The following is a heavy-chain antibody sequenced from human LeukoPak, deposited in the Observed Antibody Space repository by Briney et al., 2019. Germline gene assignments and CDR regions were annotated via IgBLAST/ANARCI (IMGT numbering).Heavy chain of an antibody. J-gene: IGHJ4*02. CDR1: GFTFSSYT. CDR2: ISGSGGST. V-gene: IGHV3-23*01. Sequence: GGSLRLSCAASGFTFSSYTLTWVRQAPGKGLEWVSAISGSGGSTYYADSVKGRFTISRDNSKNTLFLQMNSLRAEDTAVYYCAKDFCPDGVCDNFDYWGQGTQVTVSS. CDR3: AKDFCPDGVCDNFDY. D-gene: IGHD2-8*01.